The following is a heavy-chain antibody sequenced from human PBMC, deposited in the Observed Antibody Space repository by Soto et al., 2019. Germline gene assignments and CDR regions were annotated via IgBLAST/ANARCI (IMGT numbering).Heavy chain of an antibody. CDR3: ARVDCSSTSCGYYYYYGMDV. CDR1: GGSISSGDYY. V-gene: IGHV4-30-4*01. CDR2: FYYSGST. D-gene: IGHD2-2*01. J-gene: IGHJ6*02. Sequence: QVQLQESGPGLVKPSQTLSLTCTVSGGSISSGDYYWSWIRQPPGKGLEWIGYFYYSGSTYYNPSLKSRVTISVDTSKNQFSLKLSSVTAADTAVYYCARVDCSSTSCGYYYYYGMDVWGQGTTVTVSS.